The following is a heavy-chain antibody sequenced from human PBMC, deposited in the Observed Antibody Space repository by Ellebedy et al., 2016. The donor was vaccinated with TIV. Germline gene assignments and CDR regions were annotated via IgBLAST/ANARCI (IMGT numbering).Heavy chain of an antibody. V-gene: IGHV3-23*01. Sequence: PGGSLRLSCAASGFTFNNYAMSWVRQAPGRGLEWVSAISGGGGDYTHYSDSVKGRFTISRDNAKNSLYLQMNSLRAGDTAIYYCARLRYFGSGSYSDYWGQGTLVTVSS. J-gene: IGHJ4*02. CDR1: GFTFNNYA. CDR3: ARLRYFGSGSYSDY. CDR2: ISGGGGDYT. D-gene: IGHD3-10*01.